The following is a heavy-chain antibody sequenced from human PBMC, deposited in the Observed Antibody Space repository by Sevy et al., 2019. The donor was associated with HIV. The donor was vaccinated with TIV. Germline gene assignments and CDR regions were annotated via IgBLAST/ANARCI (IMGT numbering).Heavy chain of an antibody. V-gene: IGHV3-23*01. CDR1: GFTFSSYA. J-gene: IGHJ4*02. CDR2: ISGSGGST. D-gene: IGHD3-22*01. Sequence: GGSLRLSSAASGFTFSSYAMNWVRQAPGKGLEWVSAISGSGGSTYYADSVKGRFTISRDNSKNTLYLQMNSLRAEDTAVYYCAKPLSYYYDSSGCPDLFDYWGQGTLVTVSS. CDR3: AKPLSYYYDSSGCPDLFDY.